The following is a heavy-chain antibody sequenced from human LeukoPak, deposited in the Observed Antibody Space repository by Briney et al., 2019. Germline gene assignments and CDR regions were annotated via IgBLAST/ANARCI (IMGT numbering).Heavy chain of an antibody. CDR3: TSMGGSDLCDY. CDR1: GYSFTSYW. V-gene: IGHV5-51*01. Sequence: GESLKISCTGSGYSFTSYWIGWVRQMPGKVLEWMGIIYPGDSDTRYSPFFQGQVTISADKSISTTYLQRSSLKASDAAIYYCTSMGGSDLCDYWGQGKLVTVSS. D-gene: IGHD1-26*01. J-gene: IGHJ4*02. CDR2: IYPGDSDT.